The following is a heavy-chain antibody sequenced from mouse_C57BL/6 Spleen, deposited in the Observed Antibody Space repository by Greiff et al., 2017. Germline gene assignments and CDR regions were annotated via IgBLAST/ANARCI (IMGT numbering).Heavy chain of an antibody. Sequence: EVKLMESGGGLVKPGGSLKLSCAASGFTFSSYAMSWVRQTPEKRLEWVATISDGGCYTYYPDNVKGRFTISRDNAKNNLYLQMSHLKSEDTAMYYCARRGDGYYDYAMDYWGQGTSVTVSS. D-gene: IGHD2-3*01. V-gene: IGHV5-4*03. CDR2: ISDGGCYT. CDR1: GFTFSSYA. J-gene: IGHJ4*01. CDR3: ARRGDGYYDYAMDY.